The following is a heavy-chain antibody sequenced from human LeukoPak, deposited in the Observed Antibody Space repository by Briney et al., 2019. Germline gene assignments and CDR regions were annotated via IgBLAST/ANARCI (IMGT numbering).Heavy chain of an antibody. Sequence: SETLSLTCTVSGGSISSSSYYWGWIRQPPGKGLEWIGSIYYSGSTYYNPSLKSRVTISVDTSKNQFSLKLSSVTAADTAVYYCARDGLWIQNSFNIWGQGTMVTVSS. CDR3: ARDGLWIQNSFNI. J-gene: IGHJ3*02. D-gene: IGHD5-18*01. CDR2: IYYSGST. V-gene: IGHV4-39*02. CDR1: GGSISSSSYY.